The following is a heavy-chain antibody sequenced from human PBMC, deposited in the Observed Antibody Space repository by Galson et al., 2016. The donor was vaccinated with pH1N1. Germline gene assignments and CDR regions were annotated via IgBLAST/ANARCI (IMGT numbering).Heavy chain of an antibody. J-gene: IGHJ6*02. CDR2: IYPSGST. D-gene: IGHD6-19*01. Sequence: ETLSLTCDVSGGSISGNNWWSWVRQPPGKGLEWIGEIYPSGSTNYNPSLKSRVTISVDKSKNQFSLKLNSVTAADTAVYYCARDPPWFNSGEDIYYFYGMDVWGQGTTVTVSS. V-gene: IGHV4-4*02. CDR1: GGSISGNNW. CDR3: ARDPPWFNSGEDIYYFYGMDV.